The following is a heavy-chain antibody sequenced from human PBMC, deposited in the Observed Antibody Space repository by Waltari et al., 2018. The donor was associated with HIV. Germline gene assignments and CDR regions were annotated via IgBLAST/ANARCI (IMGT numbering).Heavy chain of an antibody. J-gene: IGHJ4*02. Sequence: EVQLVEYGGGLVQPGGSLRLSCAASRFTFSNYWMSWVRQAPGKGRDWVASIKQDGSEKYYVDSVKGRFTISRDNAKNSLYLQMNSLRADDTAVYYCARENGQFDYWGQGTLVTVSS. V-gene: IGHV3-7*01. CDR2: IKQDGSEK. CDR1: RFTFSNYW. D-gene: IGHD4-17*01. CDR3: ARENGQFDY.